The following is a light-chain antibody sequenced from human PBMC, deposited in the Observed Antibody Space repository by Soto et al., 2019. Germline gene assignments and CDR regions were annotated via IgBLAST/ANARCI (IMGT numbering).Light chain of an antibody. CDR1: QSVSSSY. J-gene: IGKJ1*01. Sequence: EIVLTQSPATLSFSPGERATLSCRASQSVSSSYLAWYQQKPGHAPRLLIYGASSRATGIPDRFSGSGSGTDYTLSISRLEPEDFAVYYCLHVETFGQGTRVDIK. CDR3: LHVET. CDR2: GAS. V-gene: IGKV3-20*01.